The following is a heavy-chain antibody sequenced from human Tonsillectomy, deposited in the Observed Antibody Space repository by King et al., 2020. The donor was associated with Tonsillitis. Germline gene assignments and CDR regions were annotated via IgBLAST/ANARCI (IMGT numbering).Heavy chain of an antibody. CDR1: GFTFDDYA. CDR2: ISWNSGYI. V-gene: IGHV3-9*01. J-gene: IGHJ4*02. CDR3: AKSPADFWSGFDY. Sequence: QLVQSGGGLVQPGRSLRLSCAASGFTFDDYAMHWVRQAPGKGLEWVSGISWNSGYIGFADSVKGRFTISRDNAKNSLHLQMNTLRPEDTAFYYCAKSPADFWSGFDYWGQGTLVTAYS. D-gene: IGHD3-3*01.